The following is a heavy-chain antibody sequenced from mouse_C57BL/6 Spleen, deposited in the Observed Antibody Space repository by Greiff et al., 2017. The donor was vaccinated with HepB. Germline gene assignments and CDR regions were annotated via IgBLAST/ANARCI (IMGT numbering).Heavy chain of an antibody. CDR2: IYPRSGNT. V-gene: IGHV1-81*01. J-gene: IGHJ1*03. D-gene: IGHD2-4*01. CDR1: GYTFTSYG. CDR3: AFYDYDGNWYFDV. Sequence: VKLMESGAELARPGASVKLSCKASGYTFTSYGISWVKQRTGQGLEWIGEIYPRSGNTYYNEKFKGKATLTADKSSSTAYMELRSLTSEDSAVYICAFYDYDGNWYFDVWGTGTTVTVSS.